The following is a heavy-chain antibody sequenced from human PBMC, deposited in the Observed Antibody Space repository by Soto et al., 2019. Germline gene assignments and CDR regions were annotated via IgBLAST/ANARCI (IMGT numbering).Heavy chain of an antibody. CDR1: GFTFSSFV. CDR2: ISYDGSNK. J-gene: IGHJ4*02. Sequence: QVQLMESGGGVVQSGRSLRLSCAVSGFTFSSFVMHWVRQAPGKGLEWVAMISYDGSNKNYADSVKGRFTISRDNSKNPLYLQITSLRAEDTAKSFCARVVMTSVTEDYWGQGTLVTVSS. V-gene: IGHV3-30-3*01. CDR3: ARVVMTSVTEDY. D-gene: IGHD4-17*01.